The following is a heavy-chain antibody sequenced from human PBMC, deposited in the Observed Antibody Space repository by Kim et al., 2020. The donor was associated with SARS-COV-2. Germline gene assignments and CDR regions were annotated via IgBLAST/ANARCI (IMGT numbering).Heavy chain of an antibody. CDR3: ARDTVTATLDY. J-gene: IGHJ4*02. CDR1: GFTFSSYG. D-gene: IGHD2-21*02. CDR2: ISYDGSNK. Sequence: GGSLRLSCAASGFTFSSYGMHWVRQAPGKGLEWVAVISYDGSNKYYADSVKGRFTISRDNSKNTLYLQMNSLRAEDTAVYYCARDTVTATLDYWGQGTLV. V-gene: IGHV3-33*05.